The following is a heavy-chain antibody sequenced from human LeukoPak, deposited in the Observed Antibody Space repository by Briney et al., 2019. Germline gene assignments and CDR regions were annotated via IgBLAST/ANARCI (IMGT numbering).Heavy chain of an antibody. D-gene: IGHD6-13*01. Sequence: SETLSLTCTVSGGSISSFYWSWIRQPPGKGLEWIGYIYYSGSTNYNPSLKSRVTISVDTSKNQFSLKLSSETAADTAVYYCARSYSSSWYVLRYWGQGTLVTVSS. CDR3: ARSYSSSWYVLRY. V-gene: IGHV4-59*01. CDR2: IYYSGST. J-gene: IGHJ4*02. CDR1: GGSISSFY.